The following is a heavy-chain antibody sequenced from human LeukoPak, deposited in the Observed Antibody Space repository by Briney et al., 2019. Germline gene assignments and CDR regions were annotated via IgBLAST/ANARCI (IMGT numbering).Heavy chain of an antibody. J-gene: IGHJ3*02. D-gene: IGHD2-15*01. CDR1: GFTVSNNY. CDR3: AKLVRQYCSGGSCFAFDI. CDR2: ISGSGGST. Sequence: GGSLRLSCAASGFTVSNNYMSWVRQAPGKGLEWVSAISGSGGSTYYADSVKGRFTISRDNSKNTLYLQMNSLRAEDTAVYYCAKLVRQYCSGGSCFAFDIWGQGTMVTVSS. V-gene: IGHV3-23*01.